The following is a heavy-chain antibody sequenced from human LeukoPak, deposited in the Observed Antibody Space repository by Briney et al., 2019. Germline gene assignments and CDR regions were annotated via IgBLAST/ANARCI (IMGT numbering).Heavy chain of an antibody. J-gene: IGHJ4*02. D-gene: IGHD6-13*01. CDR1: GFTFSSYS. Sequence: PGGSLRLSCAASGFTFSSYSMNWVRQAPGKGLEWVSSISSSSSYIYYADSVKGRFTISRDNAKNSLYLQMNSLRAEDTAVYYCARDEGIAAAVYYFDYWGQGTLVTVSS. CDR2: ISSSSSYI. CDR3: ARDEGIAAAVYYFDY. V-gene: IGHV3-21*01.